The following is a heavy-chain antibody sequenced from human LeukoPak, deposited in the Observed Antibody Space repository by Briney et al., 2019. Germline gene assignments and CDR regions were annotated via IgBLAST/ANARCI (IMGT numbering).Heavy chain of an antibody. CDR2: IYYSGST. CDR1: GGSISSYY. D-gene: IGHD2/OR15-2a*01. CDR3: ARGSRNSLVRLDY. V-gene: IGHV4-59*01. Sequence: SETLSLTCTVSGGSISSYYWSWIRQPPGKGLEWIGYIYYSGSTNYNPSLKSRVTISVDTSKNQFSLKLSSVTAADTAVYCCARGSRNSLVRLDYWGQGTLVTVSS. J-gene: IGHJ4*02.